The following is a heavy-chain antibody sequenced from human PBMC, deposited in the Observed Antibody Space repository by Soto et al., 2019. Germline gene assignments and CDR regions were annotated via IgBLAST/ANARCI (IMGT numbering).Heavy chain of an antibody. CDR2: LSTTGFT. D-gene: IGHD6-13*01. Sequence: EVQLVESGGGLIQPGGSLRLSCVASGFNVSSDYMNWVRQAPGKGLEWVSVLSTTGFTSYADSVKGRLTISSDSSKNPLYLQMNSLRVEHTAVYYCVQDSETSSSWSLDYWGQGVLVTVSS. V-gene: IGHV3-53*01. J-gene: IGHJ4*02. CDR1: GFNVSSDY. CDR3: VQDSETSSSWSLDY.